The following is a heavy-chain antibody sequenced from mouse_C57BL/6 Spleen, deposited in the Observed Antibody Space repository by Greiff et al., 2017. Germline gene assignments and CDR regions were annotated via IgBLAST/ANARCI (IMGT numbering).Heavy chain of an antibody. J-gene: IGHJ4*01. D-gene: IGHD2-1*01. Sequence: VQLQQPGAELVRPGSSVKLSCKASGYTFTSYWMHWVKQRPIQGLEWIGNIDPSDSETHYNQKFKDKATLTVDKSSSTAYMQLSSLTSEDSAVYSCAKRAVYCGNPCYAMDYWGQGTSVTVSS. CDR1: GYTFTSYW. CDR2: IDPSDSET. CDR3: AKRAVYCGNPCYAMDY. V-gene: IGHV1-52*01.